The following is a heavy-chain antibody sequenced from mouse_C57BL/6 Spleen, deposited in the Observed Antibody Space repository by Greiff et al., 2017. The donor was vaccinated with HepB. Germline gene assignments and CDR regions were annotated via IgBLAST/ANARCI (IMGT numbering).Heavy chain of an antibody. CDR1: GFNIKDDY. Sequence: DVKLVESGAELVRPGASVKLSCTASGFNIKDDYMHWVKQRPEQGLEWIGWIDPENGDTEYASKFQGKATITADTSSNTAYLQLSSLTSEDTAVYYCTTGNPYAYWGQGTLVTVSA. V-gene: IGHV14-4*01. CDR2: IDPENGDT. CDR3: TTGNPYAY. D-gene: IGHD2-1*01. J-gene: IGHJ3*01.